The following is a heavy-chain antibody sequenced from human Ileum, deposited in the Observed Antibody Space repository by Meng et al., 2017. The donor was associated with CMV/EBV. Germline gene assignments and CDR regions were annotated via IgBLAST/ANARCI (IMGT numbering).Heavy chain of an antibody. V-gene: IGHV2-5*02. J-gene: IGHJ4*01. CDR1: AFSAGTARVG. CDR2: IYWDEDK. CDR3: ARNYNDSGPFQY. Sequence: ITLIAPGPSPLKPTQTLARPAAVVAFSAGTARVGGGWCRQSRGTTLEWLAPIYWDEDKRYSSSLKSTLTITQDTSEHQVVLTMTNMDPVDTATYYCARNYNDSGPFQYWGQGTLVTVSS. D-gene: IGHD3-22*01.